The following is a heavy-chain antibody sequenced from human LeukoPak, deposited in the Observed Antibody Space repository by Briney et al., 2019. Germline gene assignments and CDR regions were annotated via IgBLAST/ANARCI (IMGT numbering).Heavy chain of an antibody. CDR3: ARARSSKWELLL. J-gene: IGHJ4*02. CDR2: IYSGGST. D-gene: IGHD1-26*01. CDR1: GFTVSSNY. V-gene: IGHV3-66*02. Sequence: GGSLRLSCAASGFTVSSNYMSWVRQAPGKGLEWVSVIYSGGSTYYADSVKGRFTISRDNSKNTLYLQMNSLRAEDTAVYYCARARSSKWELLLWGQGTLVTVSS.